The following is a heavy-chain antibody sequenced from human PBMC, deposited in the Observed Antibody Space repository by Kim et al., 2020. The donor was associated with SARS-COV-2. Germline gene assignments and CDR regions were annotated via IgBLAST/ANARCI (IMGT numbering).Heavy chain of an antibody. V-gene: IGHV3-66*01. Sequence: GGSLRLSCAASGFFVSGNYMSWVRQSARKGLEWVAVIYIGGNTFYADSVKGRFTISRDNSKNTLYLQMSSLRAEDTAAYYCARTGTLGFGAGTYSPPNSWGQGTLVTVSS. D-gene: IGHD3-10*01. J-gene: IGHJ4*02. CDR1: GFFVSGNY. CDR2: IYIGGNT. CDR3: ARTGTLGFGAGTYSPPNS.